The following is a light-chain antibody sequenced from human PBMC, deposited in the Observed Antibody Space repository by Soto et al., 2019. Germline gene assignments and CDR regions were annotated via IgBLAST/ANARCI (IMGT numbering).Light chain of an antibody. V-gene: IGKV1-8*01. Sequence: AIRMTQSPSSLSASTGDRVTITCRASQGISSYLAWYQQKPGKAPKLLIYAASTLQSGVPSRFSGSGSATDFTLTISCLQSEDFATYYCQQYYSYPTTFGQGTKVEIK. J-gene: IGKJ1*01. CDR2: AAS. CDR3: QQYYSYPTT. CDR1: QGISSY.